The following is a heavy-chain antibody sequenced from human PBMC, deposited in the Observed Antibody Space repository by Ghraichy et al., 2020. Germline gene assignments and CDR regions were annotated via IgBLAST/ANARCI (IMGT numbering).Heavy chain of an antibody. D-gene: IGHD1-26*01. CDR3: ATGIAPEVDSIVPMGAFDI. J-gene: IGHJ3*02. CDR2: FDPEDGET. CDR1: GYTLTELS. V-gene: IGHV1-24*01. Sequence: ASVKVSCKVSGYTLTELSMHWVRQAPGKGLEWMGGFDPEDGETIYAQKFQGRVTMTEDTSTDTAYMELSSLRSEDTAVYYCATGIAPEVDSIVPMGAFDIWGQGTMVTVSS.